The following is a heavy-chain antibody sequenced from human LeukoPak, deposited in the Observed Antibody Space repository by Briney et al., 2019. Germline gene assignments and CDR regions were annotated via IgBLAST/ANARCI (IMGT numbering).Heavy chain of an antibody. V-gene: IGHV1-46*01. CDR1: GYTFTSYY. J-gene: IGHJ4*02. CDR3: ARAGVLTGYYTPFDH. CDR2: INPSGGST. D-gene: IGHD3-9*01. Sequence: ASVKVSCKASGYTFTSYYMHWVRQAPGQGLEWMGIINPSGGSTSYAQKFQGRVTMTRDTSTNTVYMELSSLRSEDTAVYYCARAGVLTGYYTPFDHWGQGTLVTVSS.